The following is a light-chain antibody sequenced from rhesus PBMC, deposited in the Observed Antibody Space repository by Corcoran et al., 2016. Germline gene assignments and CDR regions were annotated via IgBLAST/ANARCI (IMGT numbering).Light chain of an antibody. V-gene: IGKV1-22*01. J-gene: IGKJ4*01. Sequence: DIQMTQSPSSLSASVGDTVTITCRASQGISSWLAWYQQKQGKAPKLLIYKASSLQSGVPSRFSGRGAGTDFTRTISSLQSEDCATYYCQQYSSRPLTFGGGTKVELK. CDR2: KAS. CDR3: QQYSSRPLT. CDR1: QGISSW.